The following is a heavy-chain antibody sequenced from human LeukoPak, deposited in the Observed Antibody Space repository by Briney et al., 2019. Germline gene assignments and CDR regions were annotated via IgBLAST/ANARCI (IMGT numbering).Heavy chain of an antibody. V-gene: IGHV3-7*01. D-gene: IGHD5-18*01. CDR2: IKQDGSEK. CDR3: ARDYRYSYGSDAFDI. J-gene: IGHJ3*02. CDR1: GFTFSSYW. Sequence: GGSLRLSCAASGFTFSSYWMSWVRQAPGKGLEWVANIKQDGSEKYYVDSVKGRFTISRDNAKNSLYLQMNSLRADDTAVYYCARDYRYSYGSDAFDIWGQGTMVTVSS.